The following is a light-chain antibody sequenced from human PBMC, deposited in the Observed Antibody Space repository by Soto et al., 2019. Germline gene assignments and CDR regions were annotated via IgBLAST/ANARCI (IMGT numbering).Light chain of an antibody. CDR2: ANS. J-gene: IGLJ3*02. Sequence: QLVRTQPPSVSGAPGQRVTISCTGSSSNTGAGYDVHWYQQLPGTVPKLLIYANSNRPSGVPDRFSGSKSGTSASLAITGLQAEDEADYYCQSYDSSLTVWVFGGGTKLTVL. CDR3: QSYDSSLTVWV. CDR1: SSNTGAGYD. V-gene: IGLV1-40*01.